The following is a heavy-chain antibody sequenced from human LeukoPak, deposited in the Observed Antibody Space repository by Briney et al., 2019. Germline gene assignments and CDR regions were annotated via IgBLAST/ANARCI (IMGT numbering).Heavy chain of an antibody. D-gene: IGHD2-15*01. V-gene: IGHV3-9*01. CDR1: KFTFEDYA. J-gene: IGHJ6*03. CDR3: AKDGEWRSKTLPTKNYMDV. CDR2: INWSSSQI. Sequence: GGSLRLSCAASKFTFEDYAMHWVRQVSGKGLEWVAGINWSSSQIAYADSVQGRFTISRDNAKNSLYLQMDSLRLEDTALYYCAKDGEWRSKTLPTKNYMDVWGKGTTVTVSS.